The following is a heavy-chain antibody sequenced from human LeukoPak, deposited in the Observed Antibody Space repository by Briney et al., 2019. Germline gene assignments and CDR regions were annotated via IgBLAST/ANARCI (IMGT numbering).Heavy chain of an antibody. J-gene: IGHJ4*02. CDR2: IYYSGST. D-gene: IGHD3-10*01. CDR3: ARVLTYGSRTYYFDY. V-gene: IGHV4-30-4*02. Sequence: SSETLSLTCTVSGGSISSGDYYWSWVRQPPGKGLEWIGYIYYSGSTYYNPSLKSRVTISVDTSKNQFSLKLSSVTAADTAVHYCARVLTYGSRTYYFDYWGQGTLVTVSS. CDR1: GGSISSGDYY.